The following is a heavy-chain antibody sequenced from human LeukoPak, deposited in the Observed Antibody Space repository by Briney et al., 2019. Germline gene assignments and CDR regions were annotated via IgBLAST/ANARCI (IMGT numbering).Heavy chain of an antibody. Sequence: PSETLSLTCAVYGGSFSGYYWSWIRQPPGKGLEWIGEINHSGSTNYNPSLKSRVTISVDTSKNQFSLKLSSVTAADTAVYYCARTKYSSGWRGNAFDIWGQGTMVTVSS. CDR1: GGSFSGYY. CDR3: ARTKYSSGWRGNAFDI. V-gene: IGHV4-34*01. J-gene: IGHJ3*02. CDR2: INHSGST. D-gene: IGHD6-19*01.